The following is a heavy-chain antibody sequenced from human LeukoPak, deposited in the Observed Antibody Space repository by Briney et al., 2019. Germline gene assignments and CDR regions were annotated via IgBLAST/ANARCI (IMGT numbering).Heavy chain of an antibody. J-gene: IGHJ4*02. Sequence: PSETLSLTCAVSGYSTSSGYYWGWVRQPPGKGLEWIGNVYHSGSTFYNPSLKSRVTMSVDTSKNQFSLKLSSVTAADTAVYCCARRHSSGWLFDYWGQGTLVTVSS. CDR1: GYSTSSGYY. V-gene: IGHV4-38-2*01. CDR2: VYHSGST. CDR3: ARRHSSGWLFDY. D-gene: IGHD6-19*01.